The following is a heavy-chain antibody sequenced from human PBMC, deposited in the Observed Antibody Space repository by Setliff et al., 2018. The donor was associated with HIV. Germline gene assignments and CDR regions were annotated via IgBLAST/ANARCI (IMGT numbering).Heavy chain of an antibody. D-gene: IGHD2-2*01. J-gene: IGHJ4*02. CDR3: ARRCSSTDCNGFDY. CDR2: IYHGGNT. V-gene: IGHV4-4*02. CDR1: GGSISSNNW. Sequence: SETLSLTCAVSGGSISSNNWWSWVRQPPGKGLEWIGEIYHGGNTNYNPSLRSRVAISVDKSKNQFSLKMSSVTAADTAVYYCARRCSSTDCNGFDYWGQGTLVTVSS.